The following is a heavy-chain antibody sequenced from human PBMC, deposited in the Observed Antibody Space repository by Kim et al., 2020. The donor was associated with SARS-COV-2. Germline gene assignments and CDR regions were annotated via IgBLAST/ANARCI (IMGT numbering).Heavy chain of an antibody. Sequence: SVKVSCKASGGTFSSYAISWVRQAPGQGLEWMGGIIPIFGTANYAQKFQGRVTITADESTSTAYMELSSLRSEDTAVYYCASRRWDSGGDLGYFFDYWGQGTLVTVSP. J-gene: IGHJ4*02. CDR2: IIPIFGTA. CDR3: ASRRWDSGGDLGYFFDY. D-gene: IGHD1-26*01. V-gene: IGHV1-69*13. CDR1: GGTFSSYA.